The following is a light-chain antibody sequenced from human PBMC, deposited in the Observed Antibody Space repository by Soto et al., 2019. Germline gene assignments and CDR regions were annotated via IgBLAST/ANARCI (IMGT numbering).Light chain of an antibody. CDR1: QNIRDY. CDR2: GAS. CDR3: QQTYLSPPT. J-gene: IGKJ4*01. V-gene: IGKV1-39*01. Sequence: DIQMAQTPSSLSASVGDRVTITCRASQNIRDYLNWYQQKPGKPPKLLIYGASTLQSGAPSRFSAGGFGSDFTLIISSLQPEDFASYYCQQTYLSPPTLGGETKVEIK.